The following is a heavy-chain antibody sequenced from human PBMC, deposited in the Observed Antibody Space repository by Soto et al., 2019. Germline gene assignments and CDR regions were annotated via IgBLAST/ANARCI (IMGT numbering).Heavy chain of an antibody. Sequence: EVQLVESGGGLVEPGGSLRLSCTGSGFSFYDSDMTWVRQAPGKGLEWVSSISSGGSFMFYAESFKGRFTISRNNAKNSLFLQMNSLRVEDTSIYYCARKHSSDATGYDYFDSWSQGTLVTVSS. D-gene: IGHD3-3*01. J-gene: IGHJ4*02. CDR2: ISSGGSFM. V-gene: IGHV3-21*01. CDR1: GFSFYDSD. CDR3: ARKHSSDATGYDYFDS.